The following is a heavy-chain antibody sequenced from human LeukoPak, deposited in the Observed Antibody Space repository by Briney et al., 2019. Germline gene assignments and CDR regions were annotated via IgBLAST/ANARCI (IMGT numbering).Heavy chain of an antibody. V-gene: IGHV3-48*04. Sequence: PGGSLRLSCAASGFTFSSYSMAWVRQAPGKGLECVSYISIRSSTIYYADSVKGRFTISRDNAKNTLYLQMNSLRAEDTAVYYCASDFWSGYYTPMGVNYWGQGTLVTVSS. CDR2: ISIRSSTI. CDR1: GFTFSSYS. CDR3: ASDFWSGYYTPMGVNY. J-gene: IGHJ4*02. D-gene: IGHD3-3*01.